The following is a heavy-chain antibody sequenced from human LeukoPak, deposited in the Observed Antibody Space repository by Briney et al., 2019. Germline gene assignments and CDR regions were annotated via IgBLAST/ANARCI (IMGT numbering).Heavy chain of an antibody. Sequence: GGSLRLSCAASGFSFSSDGMSWVRQAPGKGLEWVSGILGGAGSTYYADSVKGRFIISRDNSKNTLYLQMNSLRAEDTAVYYCAHGTVYQLDYWGQGTLVTVSS. D-gene: IGHD2-2*01. J-gene: IGHJ4*02. CDR3: AHGTVYQLDY. V-gene: IGHV3-23*01. CDR2: ILGGAGST. CDR1: GFSFSSDG.